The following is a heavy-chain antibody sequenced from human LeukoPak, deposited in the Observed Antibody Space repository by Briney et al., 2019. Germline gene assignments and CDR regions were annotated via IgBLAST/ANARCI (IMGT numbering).Heavy chain of an antibody. D-gene: IGHD2-15*01. Sequence: GRSLRLSCAASGFTFSSYAMHWVRQAPGKGLEWVAVISYDGSNKYYADSVKGRFTISGDNSKNTLYLQMNSLRAEDTAVYYCARDSLVDSLNYYYYYYMDVWGKGTTVTVSS. CDR2: ISYDGSNK. CDR1: GFTFSSYA. CDR3: ARDSLVDSLNYYYYYYMDV. J-gene: IGHJ6*03. V-gene: IGHV3-30*04.